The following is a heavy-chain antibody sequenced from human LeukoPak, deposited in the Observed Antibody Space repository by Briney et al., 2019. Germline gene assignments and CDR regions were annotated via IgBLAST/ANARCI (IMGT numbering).Heavy chain of an antibody. CDR2: IYYSGST. D-gene: IGHD4-17*01. CDR3: ARVDYGDYRFDY. Sequence: SETLSLTCTVSGGSISSGGYYWSWIRQHPGKGLEWIGYIYYSGSTHYNPSLKSRITISVDTSKNQFSLKLSSVTAADTAVYYCARVDYGDYRFDYWGQGTLVTVSS. J-gene: IGHJ4*02. V-gene: IGHV4-31*03. CDR1: GGSISSGGYY.